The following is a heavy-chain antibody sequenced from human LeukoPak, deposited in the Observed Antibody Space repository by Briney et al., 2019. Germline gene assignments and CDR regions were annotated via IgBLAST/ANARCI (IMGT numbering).Heavy chain of an antibody. V-gene: IGHV3-23*01. CDR3: AKDARYHYDSSGYYYGY. Sequence: GGSLRLSCAASGFTFSSYAMSWVRQAPGKGLEWVSAISGSGGSTYYADSVKGRFTISRDNSKNTLYLQMNSLRAEDTAVYYCAKDARYHYDSSGYYYGYWGQGTLVTVSS. D-gene: IGHD3-22*01. CDR2: ISGSGGST. CDR1: GFTFSSYA. J-gene: IGHJ4*02.